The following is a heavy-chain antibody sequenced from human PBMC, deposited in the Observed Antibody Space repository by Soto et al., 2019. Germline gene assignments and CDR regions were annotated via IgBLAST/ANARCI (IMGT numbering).Heavy chain of an antibody. CDR2: MTAYSGTGT. CDR3: SIAWARSRISSSSFDS. D-gene: IGHD6-6*01. V-gene: IGHV3-23*01. Sequence: PGGSLRLSCAAXGFTFSAYAMSWVRQAPGKGLEWVSTMTAYSGTGTYYADSVKGRFTISRDNSKNTLSLQMNSLRAEDTAVYYFSIAWARSRISSSSFDSWGQGPLVTVSS. CDR1: GFTFSAYA. J-gene: IGHJ4*02.